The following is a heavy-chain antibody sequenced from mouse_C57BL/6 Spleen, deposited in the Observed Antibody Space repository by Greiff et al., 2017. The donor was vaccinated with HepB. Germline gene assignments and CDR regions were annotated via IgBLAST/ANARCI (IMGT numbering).Heavy chain of an antibody. V-gene: IGHV10-1*01. J-gene: IGHJ4*01. CDR3: VSQDYGSSYYYAMDY. Sequence: EVQLVESGGGLVQPKGSLKLSCAASGFIFNTYAMNWVRQAPGKGLEWVARIRSKSNNYATYYADSVKDRFTISRDDSESMLYLQMNNLKTEDTAMYYCVSQDYGSSYYYAMDYWGQGTAVTVSS. CDR1: GFIFNTYA. CDR2: IRSKSNNYAT. D-gene: IGHD1-1*01.